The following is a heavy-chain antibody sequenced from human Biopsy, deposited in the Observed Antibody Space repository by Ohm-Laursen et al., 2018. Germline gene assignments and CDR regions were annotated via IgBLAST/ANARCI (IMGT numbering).Heavy chain of an antibody. J-gene: IGHJ4*02. CDR1: GDSVSSGSFY. CDR2: IYDRGSTA. D-gene: IGHD6-19*01. CDR3: ARGVRSSGWPYFDP. Sequence: SETLSLTCTVSGDSVSSGSFYWTWIRQPPGQGLEYIGYIYDRGSTANYNPSLGSRVTMSVDMPKNQSALKLSSMAAADSAIYYCARGVRSSGWPYFDPWGQGTLVTVSS. V-gene: IGHV4-61*01.